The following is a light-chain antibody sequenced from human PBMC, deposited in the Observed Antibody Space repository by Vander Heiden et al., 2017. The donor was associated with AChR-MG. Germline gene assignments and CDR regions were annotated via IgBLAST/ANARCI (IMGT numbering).Light chain of an antibody. J-gene: IGLJ2*01. Sequence: QSAPTQPAPVSGSPGQSVTISCTRATSDIDDYRYAHWHQNHPGKPPKLSIYHVTKGPSGVSDRFSGSKSGNTASLTISGVQSADEAIYYCTSYTSGKSPSVVFGRGTKLTVV. CDR2: HVT. CDR3: TSYTSGKSPSVV. CDR1: TSDIDDYRY. V-gene: IGLV2-14*03.